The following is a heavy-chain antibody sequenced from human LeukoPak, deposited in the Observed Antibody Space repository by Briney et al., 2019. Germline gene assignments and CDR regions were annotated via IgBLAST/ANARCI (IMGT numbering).Heavy chain of an antibody. CDR2: IYYSGST. Sequence: SETLSLTCTVSGGSISSYYWSWIRQPPGKGLEWIGYIYYSGSTNYNPSLKSRVTISVDTSKNQFSLKLSSVTAADTAVYYCARALYYDYVWGSYPLQYFDYWGQGTLVTVSS. CDR1: GGSISSYY. D-gene: IGHD3-16*02. V-gene: IGHV4-59*01. CDR3: ARALYYDYVWGSYPLQYFDY. J-gene: IGHJ4*02.